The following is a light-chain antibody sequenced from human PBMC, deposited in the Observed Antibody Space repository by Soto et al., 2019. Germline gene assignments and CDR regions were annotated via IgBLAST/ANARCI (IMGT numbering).Light chain of an antibody. CDR1: QTVRSSS. CDR2: GAS. CDR3: QQYGSSPRT. Sequence: DIVMTQSPDSLAVSLGERATLSCRASQTVRSSSLAWYQQKPGQAPRLLIFGASTRAAGFPDRFSGSGSGTDFTLTISRLEPEDFAVYYCQQYGSSPRTFGQGTKVDIK. J-gene: IGKJ1*01. V-gene: IGKV3-20*01.